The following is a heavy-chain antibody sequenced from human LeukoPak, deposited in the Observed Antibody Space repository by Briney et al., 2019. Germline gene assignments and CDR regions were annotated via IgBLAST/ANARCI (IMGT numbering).Heavy chain of an antibody. Sequence: SETLSLTCTVSGGSISSSGYYWGWIRQPPGKGLEWIGSIYYSGSTYYNPSLKSRVTISVDTSKNQFSLKLNSVTAADTAVYYCARGLLWFGELLMDDAFDIWGQGTMVTVSS. J-gene: IGHJ3*02. CDR2: IYYSGST. CDR3: ARGLLWFGELLMDDAFDI. D-gene: IGHD3-10*01. V-gene: IGHV4-39*07. CDR1: GGSISSSGYY.